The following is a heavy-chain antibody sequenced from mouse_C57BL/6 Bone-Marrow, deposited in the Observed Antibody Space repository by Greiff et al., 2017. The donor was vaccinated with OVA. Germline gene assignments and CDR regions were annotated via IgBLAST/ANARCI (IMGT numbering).Heavy chain of an antibody. CDR1: GYTFTSYT. V-gene: IGHV1-4*01. J-gene: IGHJ3*01. D-gene: IGHD2-1*01. CDR3: GREDGNWFAY. Sequence: QVQLQQSGAELARPGASVKLSCKASGYTFTSYTMHWVKQRPGQGLEWIGYINPSSGYTKYNQKFKDKATLTADKSSSTAYMQLSSLTSEDSAVYYCGREDGNWFAYWGQGTLVTVSA. CDR2: INPSSGYT.